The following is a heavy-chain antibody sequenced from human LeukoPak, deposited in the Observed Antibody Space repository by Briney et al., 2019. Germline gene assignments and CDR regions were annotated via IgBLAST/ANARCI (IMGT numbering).Heavy chain of an antibody. Sequence: GASVKVSCKASGYTFTKNFLHWVRQAPGQGLEWMGWIDPNSGDRKYAQKFQGRVTMTRDRSISTTYMELSGLTSDDAAVYYCARGFLHDRPDYWGQGTLITVSS. CDR2: IDPNSGDR. D-gene: IGHD1-1*01. V-gene: IGHV1-2*02. CDR3: ARGFLHDRPDY. CDR1: GYTFTKNF. J-gene: IGHJ4*02.